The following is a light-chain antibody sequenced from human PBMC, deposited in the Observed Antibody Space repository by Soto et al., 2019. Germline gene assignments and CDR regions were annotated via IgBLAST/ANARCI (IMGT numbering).Light chain of an antibody. V-gene: IGKV3-11*01. J-gene: IGKJ2*02. CDR2: AAS. CDR3: QQRREWPRT. CDR1: QSVDNY. Sequence: EIVLTQSPATLSLSPGERATLSCRASQSVDNYLAWYQQKPGQAPRLLIYAASNRATGIPGRFSGSGSGTDFTLTISSLEPEDFAVYYCQQRREWPRTFGQGTRLEIK.